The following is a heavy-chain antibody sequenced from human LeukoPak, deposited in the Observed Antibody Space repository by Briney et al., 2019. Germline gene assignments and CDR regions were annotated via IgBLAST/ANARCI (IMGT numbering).Heavy chain of an antibody. CDR2: IIPIFGTA. CDR1: GGTFSSYA. D-gene: IGHD2-8*01. V-gene: IGHV1-69*13. CDR3: AMLMVYASVKNAFDI. Sequence: ASVKVSCKASGGTFSSYAISWVRQAPGQGLEWMGGIIPIFGTANYAQEFQGRVTITADESTSTAYMELSSLRSEDTAVYYCAMLMVYASVKNAFDIWGQGTMVTVSS. J-gene: IGHJ3*02.